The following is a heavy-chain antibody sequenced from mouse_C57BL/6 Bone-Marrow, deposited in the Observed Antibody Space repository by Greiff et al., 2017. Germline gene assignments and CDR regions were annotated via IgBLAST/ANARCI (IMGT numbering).Heavy chain of an antibody. J-gene: IGHJ2*01. CDR3: ARWYYGSSYGYFDY. V-gene: IGHV1-47*01. CDR1: GYTFTTYP. Sequence: VKLQESGAELVKPGASVKMSCKASGYTFTTYPIEWMKQNHGKSLEWIGNFHPYNDDTKYNEKFKGKATLTVEKSSSTVYLELSRLTSDDSAVYYCARWYYGSSYGYFDYWGQGTTLTVSS. D-gene: IGHD1-1*01. CDR2: FHPYNDDT.